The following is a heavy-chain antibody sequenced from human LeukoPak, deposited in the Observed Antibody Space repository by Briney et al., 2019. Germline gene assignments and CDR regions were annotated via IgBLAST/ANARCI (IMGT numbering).Heavy chain of an antibody. CDR2: IYTSGST. CDR3: ARGRLRFLEWFDAFDI. V-gene: IGHV4-61*02. Sequence: SETLSLTCTVSGGSISSGSYYWSWIRQPAGKGLEWIGRIYTSGSTNYNPSLKSRVTISVDTSKNQFSLKLSSVTAADTAVYYCARGRLRFLEWFDAFDIWGQGTMVTVSS. CDR1: GGSISSGSYY. J-gene: IGHJ3*02. D-gene: IGHD3-3*01.